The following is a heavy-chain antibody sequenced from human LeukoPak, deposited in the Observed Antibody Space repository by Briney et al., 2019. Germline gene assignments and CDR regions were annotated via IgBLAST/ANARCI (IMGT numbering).Heavy chain of an antibody. D-gene: IGHD2-2*01. CDR2: IYPGDSDT. J-gene: IGHJ5*02. V-gene: IGHV5-51*01. CDR1: GYSFTSYW. CDR3: ARRYCSSTSCFRTNWFDP. Sequence: GESLKISCKGSGYSFTSYWIGWVRQMPGKGLEWMGIIYPGDSDTRYSPSFKGQVTISADKSISTAYLQWSSLKASDTAMYYCARRYCSSTSCFRTNWFDPWGQGTLVTVFS.